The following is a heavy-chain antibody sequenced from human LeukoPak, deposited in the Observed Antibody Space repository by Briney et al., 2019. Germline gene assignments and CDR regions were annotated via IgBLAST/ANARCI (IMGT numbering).Heavy chain of an antibody. D-gene: IGHD1-7*01. CDR3: ARASWNYWTFHY. Sequence: SETLSLTCTVSSDSLSSSSYYWGWVRQPPGKGLEWIGSIYYSGSTYSNPSLKSRLTISVDTSKNQFSLKLSSVTAADTAVYYCARASWNYWTFHYWGQGTLVTGSS. V-gene: IGHV4-39*01. CDR1: SDSLSSSSYY. CDR2: IYYSGST. J-gene: IGHJ4*02.